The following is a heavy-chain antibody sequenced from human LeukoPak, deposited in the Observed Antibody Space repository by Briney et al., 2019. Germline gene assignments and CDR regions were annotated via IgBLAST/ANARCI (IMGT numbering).Heavy chain of an antibody. CDR3: ARSYCGGDCYFIGEYFQH. CDR1: GGTFSSYA. CDR2: IIPIFGTA. J-gene: IGHJ1*01. V-gene: IGHV1-69*06. D-gene: IGHD2-21*02. Sequence: ASVKVSCKSSGGTFSSYAISWVRQAPGQGLEWMGGIIPIFGTANYAQKFQGRVTITADKSTSTAYMELSSLRSEDTAVYYCARSYCGGDCYFIGEYFQHWGQGTLVTVSS.